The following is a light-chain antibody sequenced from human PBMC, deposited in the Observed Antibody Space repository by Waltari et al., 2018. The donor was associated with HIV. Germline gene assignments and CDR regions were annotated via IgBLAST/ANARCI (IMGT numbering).Light chain of an antibody. J-gene: IGLJ3*02. CDR1: SSNIQSHY. V-gene: IGLV1-47*01. Sequence: SVLTQSHSPSGNPASRVTSHSSATSSNIQSHYVSWFQHVPGTAPKPLIFRNTQRPSGVSDRFSGSVSGTSAALAISGLRSEDEADYYCAVWDDSLSAQLFGGGTKLTVL. CDR3: AVWDDSLSAQL. CDR2: RNT.